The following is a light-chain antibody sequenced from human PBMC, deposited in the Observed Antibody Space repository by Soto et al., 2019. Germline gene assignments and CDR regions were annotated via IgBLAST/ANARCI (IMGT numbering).Light chain of an antibody. CDR1: QSVSSN. V-gene: IGKV3-15*01. CDR3: QQYGSSPRT. CDR2: GAS. J-gene: IGKJ1*01. Sequence: EIVMTQSPATLSVSPGERATLSCRASQSVSSNLAWYQQKPGRAPRLLIYGASTRVTGIPARFSGSGSGTEFTLTISSLQSEDFAVYYCQQYGSSPRTFGQGTKVDIK.